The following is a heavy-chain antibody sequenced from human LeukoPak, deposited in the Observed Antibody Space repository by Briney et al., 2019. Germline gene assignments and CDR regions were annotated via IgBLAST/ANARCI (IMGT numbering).Heavy chain of an antibody. V-gene: IGHV3-33*01. CDR1: GFTFSSYG. D-gene: IGHD3-22*01. CDR2: IWYDGSNK. CDR3: ARRRSPNDTPLGDAFDI. J-gene: IGHJ3*02. Sequence: PGGSLRLSCAASGFTFSSYGMHWVRQAPGKGLEWVAVIWYDGSNKYYADSVKGRFTISRDNSKNTLYLQMNSLRAEDTAMYYCARRRSPNDTPLGDAFDIWGQGTMVTVSS.